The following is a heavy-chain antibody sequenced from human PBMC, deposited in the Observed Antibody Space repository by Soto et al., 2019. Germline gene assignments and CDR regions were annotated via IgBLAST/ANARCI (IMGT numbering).Heavy chain of an antibody. CDR3: AKEDIVVVPAAIRTGGWFDP. CDR1: GFTFSSYG. J-gene: IGHJ5*02. CDR2: ISYDGSNK. Sequence: PGGSLRLSCAASGFTFSSYGMHWVRQAPGKGLEWVAVISYDGSNKYYADSVKGRFTISRDNSKNTLYLQMNSLRAEDTAVYYCAKEDIVVVPAAIRTGGWFDPWGQGTLVTVSS. V-gene: IGHV3-30*18. D-gene: IGHD2-2*02.